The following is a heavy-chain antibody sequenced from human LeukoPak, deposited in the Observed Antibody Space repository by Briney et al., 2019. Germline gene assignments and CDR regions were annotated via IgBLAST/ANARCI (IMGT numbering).Heavy chain of an antibody. Sequence: ASVKVSCKVSGYTLTELSMHWVRQAPGKGLEWMGGFDPEDGETIYAQKFQGRVTMTEDTSTDTAYMELSSLRSEDTAVYYCATEHSFGEYGVESDVFDIWGQGTMVTVSS. D-gene: IGHD3-10*01. CDR2: FDPEDGET. CDR3: ATEHSFGEYGVESDVFDI. CDR1: GYTLTELS. J-gene: IGHJ3*02. V-gene: IGHV1-24*01.